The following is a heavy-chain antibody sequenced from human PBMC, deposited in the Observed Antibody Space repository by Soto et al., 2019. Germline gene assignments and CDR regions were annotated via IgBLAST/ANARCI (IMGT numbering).Heavy chain of an antibody. Sequence: SETLSLTCTVSGGSISSYYWSWIRQRPGKGLEWIGYIYYSGSSNYNHSLKSRVTISVDTSKNQFALKLSSVPAADTAVYYCARLSMVRGRTKYYLDYWGQATLVTVS. CDR3: ARLSMVRGRTKYYLDY. CDR1: GGSISSYY. J-gene: IGHJ4*02. D-gene: IGHD3-10*01. V-gene: IGHV4-59*01. CDR2: IYYSGSS.